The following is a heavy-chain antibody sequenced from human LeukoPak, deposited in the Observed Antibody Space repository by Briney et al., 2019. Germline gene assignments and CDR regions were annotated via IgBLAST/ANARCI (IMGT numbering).Heavy chain of an antibody. CDR3: ARDLHYCSSTSCWSRGWFDP. V-gene: IGHV1-69*13. J-gene: IGHJ5*02. Sequence: VASVKASCKASGGTFSSYAISWVRQAPGQGLEWMGGIIPIFGTANYAQKFQGRVTITADESTSTAYMELSSLRSEDTAVYYCARDLHYCSSTSCWSRGWFDPWGQGTLVTVSS. CDR2: IIPIFGTA. CDR1: GGTFSSYA. D-gene: IGHD2-2*01.